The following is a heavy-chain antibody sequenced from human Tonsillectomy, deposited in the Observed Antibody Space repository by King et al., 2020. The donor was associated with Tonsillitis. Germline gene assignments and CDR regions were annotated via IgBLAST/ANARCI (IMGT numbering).Heavy chain of an antibody. CDR2: ISYSGST. CDR3: ASYAYTFWTSIG. V-gene: IGHV4-31*03. J-gene: IGHJ4*02. D-gene: IGHD3/OR15-3a*01. Sequence: QLQESGPGLVKPSQTLSLTCTVSGASISNGDYYWSWIRQHPGKGLVCMGYISYSGSTYYDPSLQSRVTMSVDTSKNQFSLKLSSVAAAGSAVYYCASYAYTFWTSIGWGQGTLVTVSS. CDR1: GASISNGDYY.